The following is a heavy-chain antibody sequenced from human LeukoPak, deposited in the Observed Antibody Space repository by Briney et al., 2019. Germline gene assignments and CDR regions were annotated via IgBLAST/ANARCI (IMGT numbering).Heavy chain of an antibody. D-gene: IGHD3-3*01. V-gene: IGHV4-39*01. Sequence: PSETLSLTCTVSGGSISSSSYYWGWIRQPPGKGLEWIGSIYYSGSTYYNPSLKSRVTISVDTSKNQFSLKLSSVTAADTAVYYCASLPDYDFRSGYDLTGYYFDYWGQGTLVAVSS. CDR2: IYYSGST. CDR3: ASLPDYDFRSGYDLTGYYFDY. CDR1: GGSISSSSYY. J-gene: IGHJ4*02.